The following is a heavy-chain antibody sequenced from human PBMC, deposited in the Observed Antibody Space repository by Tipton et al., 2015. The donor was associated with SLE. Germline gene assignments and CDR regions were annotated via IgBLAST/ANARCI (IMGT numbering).Heavy chain of an antibody. Sequence: TLSLTCTVSGGSISSYYWSWIRQPPGKGLEWIGYIYYSGSTNYNPSLKSRVTISVDTSKNQFSLKLSSVTAADTAVYYCATRIMVVPAATTPRLYFDLWGRGTLVTVSS. V-gene: IGHV4-59*08. CDR3: ATRIMVVPAATTPRLYFDL. J-gene: IGHJ2*01. D-gene: IGHD2-2*01. CDR2: IYYSGST. CDR1: GGSISSYY.